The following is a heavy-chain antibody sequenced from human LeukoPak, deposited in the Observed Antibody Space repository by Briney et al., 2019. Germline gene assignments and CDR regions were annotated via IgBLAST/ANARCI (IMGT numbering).Heavy chain of an antibody. J-gene: IGHJ4*02. CDR2: ISSSSSDI. Sequence: GGSLRLSCAASGFSFSSYSMNWVRQAPGKGLEWVSSISSSSSDIYYAASVKGRFTISRDHAKNSLSLQMNSLRAEDTAVYYCASTSYYDILTGYSGSDYWGQGTLVTVSS. D-gene: IGHD3-9*01. V-gene: IGHV3-21*01. CDR3: ASTSYYDILTGYSGSDY. CDR1: GFSFSSYS.